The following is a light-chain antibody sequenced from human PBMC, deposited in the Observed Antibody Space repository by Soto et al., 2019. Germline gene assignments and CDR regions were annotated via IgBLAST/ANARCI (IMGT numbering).Light chain of an antibody. Sequence: EIVLTQSPGTLSLSPGERATLSCMASQRVSSSYLAWYQQKPGQAPRLLIYGASSRATGIPDRFSGSGSETDFTLTISRLEPEDFAVYYCQQYGSSPPYTFGQGTKLEIK. CDR3: QQYGSSPPYT. J-gene: IGKJ2*01. CDR2: GAS. CDR1: QRVSSSY. V-gene: IGKV3-20*01.